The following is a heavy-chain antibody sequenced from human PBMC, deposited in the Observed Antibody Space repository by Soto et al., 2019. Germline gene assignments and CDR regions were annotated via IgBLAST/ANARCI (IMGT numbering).Heavy chain of an antibody. Sequence: GSLSLSCVAPDFTFRTYTMHWVRQAPGKGLQWVSSINVDGSYIYSADSLKGRFTVSRDNAKNSLYLQMNSLRVEDTAMYYCATEGDFLIGYVWGQGTMVTVSS. V-gene: IGHV3-21*01. J-gene: IGHJ3*01. D-gene: IGHD2-21*02. CDR1: DFTFRTYT. CDR3: ATEGDFLIGYV. CDR2: INVDGSYI.